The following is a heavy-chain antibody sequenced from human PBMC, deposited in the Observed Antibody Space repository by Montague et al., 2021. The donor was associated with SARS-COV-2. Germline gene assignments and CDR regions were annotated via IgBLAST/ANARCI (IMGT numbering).Heavy chain of an antibody. CDR3: ARHSVSEDGTFFRSYFDP. CDR2: IFYNGYT. V-gene: IGHV4-59*08. CDR1: GGTVRDYY. J-gene: IGHJ5*02. Sequence: SETLSLTCTVSGGTVRDYYWNWIRQTPGKGLEWIGYIFYNGYTKYNPSLESRVTLSVDKLGNQLFLSLRSVTASDTATYFCARHSVSEDGTFFRSYFDPWGQGAQVIVSS. D-gene: IGHD1-1*01.